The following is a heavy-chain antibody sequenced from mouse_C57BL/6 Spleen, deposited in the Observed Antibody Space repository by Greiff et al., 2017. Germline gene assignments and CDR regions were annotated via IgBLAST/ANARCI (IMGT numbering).Heavy chain of an antibody. J-gene: IGHJ2*01. CDR1: GYTFTDYY. V-gene: IGHV1-19*01. CDR2: INPYNGGT. CDR3: ARTAQVPFDY. D-gene: IGHD3-2*02. Sequence: VQLQQSGPVLVKPGASVKMSCKASGYTFTDYYMNWVKQSHGKSLEWIGVINPYNGGTSYNQKLKGKATLTIDKSSSTAYMELNSLTSEDSAVYYCARTAQVPFDYWGQGTTLTVSS.